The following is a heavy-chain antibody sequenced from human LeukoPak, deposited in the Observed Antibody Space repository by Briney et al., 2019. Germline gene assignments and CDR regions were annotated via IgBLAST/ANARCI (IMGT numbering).Heavy chain of an antibody. CDR1: GFTFSHFA. V-gene: IGHV3-30-3*01. D-gene: IGHD1-26*01. Sequence: PGGSLRLSCSASGFTFSHFAMHWVRQAPGKGLECVAFISYDGTEKYCADSVRGRFSISRDNSYNTVSLQMNSLRDEDTGVYYCAKGFRTGVGPYVGYHYYMDVWGKGATVTVSS. CDR2: ISYDGTEK. CDR3: AKGFRTGVGPYVGYHYYMDV. J-gene: IGHJ6*03.